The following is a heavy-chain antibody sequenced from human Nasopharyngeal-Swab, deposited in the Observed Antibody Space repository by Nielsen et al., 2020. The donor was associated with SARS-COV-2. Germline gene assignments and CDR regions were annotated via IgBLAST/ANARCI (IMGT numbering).Heavy chain of an antibody. D-gene: IGHD1-14*01. Sequence: ASVKVSCKASGYTFTSYYMHWVRQAPGQGLEWIGWIGVYKGETNYAQKFRDRITMTTDRSTSTAYMELRTLRSDDTAVYYCARDPEGDTDFDYWGQGTLVTVSS. J-gene: IGHJ4*02. CDR3: ARDPEGDTDFDY. CDR1: GYTFTSYY. CDR2: IGVYKGET. V-gene: IGHV1-18*04.